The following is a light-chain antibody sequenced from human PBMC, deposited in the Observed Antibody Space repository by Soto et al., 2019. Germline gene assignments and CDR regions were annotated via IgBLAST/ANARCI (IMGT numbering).Light chain of an antibody. CDR2: AAS. CDR3: QQSYNTTWT. J-gene: IGKJ1*01. CDR1: QGISTY. Sequence: DIQMTQSPSSLSESAVDRVTITCRASQGISTYLNWYQQKPGKAPKLLIYAASSLQSGVPSRFSGSGSETDLTLTISSLQPEDFATYSCQQSYNTTWTFGQGTKVDIK. V-gene: IGKV1-39*01.